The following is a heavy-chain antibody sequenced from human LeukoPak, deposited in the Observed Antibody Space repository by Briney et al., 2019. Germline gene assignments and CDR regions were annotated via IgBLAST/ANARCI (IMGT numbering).Heavy chain of an antibody. D-gene: IGHD6-19*01. CDR3: AKDNRRHYTSGPNPDSLH. V-gene: IGHV3-9*01. CDR2: ISWNSGSI. Sequence: GGSLRLSCAASGIIFSNHAMSWVRQPPGKGLEWVSGISWNSGSIDYADSVKGRFTISRDNAKNSLYLQMNSLRVEDTAFYYCAKDNRRHYTSGPNPDSLHWGQGALVTVSS. CDR1: GIIFSNHA. J-gene: IGHJ4*02.